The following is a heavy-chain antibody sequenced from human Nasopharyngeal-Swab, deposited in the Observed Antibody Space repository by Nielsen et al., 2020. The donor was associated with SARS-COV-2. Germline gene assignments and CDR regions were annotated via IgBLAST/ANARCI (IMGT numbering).Heavy chain of an antibody. CDR2: IYSGGST. CDR3: ARGYRKRRGIPPNGGYYYGMDV. D-gene: IGHD3-16*02. J-gene: IGHJ6*02. Sequence: GESLKISCAASGFTVSSNYMSWVRQAPGKGLEWVSVIYSGGSTYYADSVKGRFTISRDNSKNTLYLQMNSLRAEDTAVYYCARGYRKRRGIPPNGGYYYGMDVWGQGTTVTVSS. CDR1: GFTVSSNY. V-gene: IGHV3-66*01.